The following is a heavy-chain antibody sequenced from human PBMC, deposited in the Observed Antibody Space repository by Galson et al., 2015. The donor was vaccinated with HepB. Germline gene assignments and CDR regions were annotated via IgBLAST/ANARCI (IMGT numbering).Heavy chain of an antibody. J-gene: IGHJ6*02. V-gene: IGHV3-48*04. CDR2: ISHNTWTR. CDR3: ARERRPNHGYYWAMDA. Sequence: LRLSCAASGFTFSSYSMNWVRQAPGKGLEWIAYISHNTWTRFYADSVKGRFTVSRDNNKNSVDLQLSSLRADDTAVYFCARERRPNHGYYWAMDAWGQGTTVTVS. CDR1: GFTFSSYS.